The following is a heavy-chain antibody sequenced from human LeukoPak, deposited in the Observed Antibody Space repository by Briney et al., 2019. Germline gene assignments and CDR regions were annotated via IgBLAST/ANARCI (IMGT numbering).Heavy chain of an antibody. CDR1: GFTFSRYW. Sequence: GESLRLSCAASGFTFSRYWIHWVRQAPGKGLEWVSRINPDGSTTTYADSVKGRFTISRDNAKNTVYLQMNSLRAEDTAVYYCAREAGIYLPDIWGQGTMVTVSS. V-gene: IGHV3-74*01. J-gene: IGHJ3*02. D-gene: IGHD2-2*02. CDR3: AREAGIYLPDI. CDR2: INPDGSTT.